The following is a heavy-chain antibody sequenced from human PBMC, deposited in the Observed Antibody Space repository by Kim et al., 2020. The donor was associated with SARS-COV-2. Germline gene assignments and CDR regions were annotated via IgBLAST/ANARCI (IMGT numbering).Heavy chain of an antibody. CDR1: GYSISSGYY. CDR3: ARDPYCSAGSCYPFDY. Sequence: SETLSLTCTVSGYSISSGYYWGWIRQPPGKGLEWIGSMYHSGITNYNPSLKSRLTISIDTSKNQFSLKLRFVTAADTAVYYCARDPYCSAGSCYPFDYW. D-gene: IGHD2-15*01. CDR2: MYHSGIT. V-gene: IGHV4-38-2*02. J-gene: IGHJ4*01.